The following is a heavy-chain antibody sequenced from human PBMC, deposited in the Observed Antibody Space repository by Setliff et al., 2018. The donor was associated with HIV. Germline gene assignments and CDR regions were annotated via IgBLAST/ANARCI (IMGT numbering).Heavy chain of an antibody. CDR3: ARGRGLYSSGYYIDY. D-gene: IGHD6-19*01. Sequence: ASVKVSCKASGYTFTSYTLHWVRQAPGQRPEWMGWINVVTVNTKYSLKLQGRVTITRDTSATAVYMELRSLRSEDTAVYYCARGRGLYSSGYYIDYWGQGTLVTVSS. J-gene: IGHJ4*02. CDR2: INVVTVNT. V-gene: IGHV1-3*01. CDR1: GYTFTSYT.